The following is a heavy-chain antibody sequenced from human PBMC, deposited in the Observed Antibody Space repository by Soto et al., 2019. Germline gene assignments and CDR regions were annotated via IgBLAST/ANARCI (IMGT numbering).Heavy chain of an antibody. CDR3: VTGYSSGWYEIY. CDR1: GFTFSSYA. CDR2: ISYDGSNK. V-gene: IGHV3-30-3*01. Sequence: PGGSLRLSCAASGFTFSSYAMHWVRQAPGKGLEWVAVISYDGSNKYYADSVKGRFTISRDNSKNTLYLQMNSLRAEDTAVYYCVTGYSSGWYEIYWGQGTLVTVSS. D-gene: IGHD6-19*01. J-gene: IGHJ4*02.